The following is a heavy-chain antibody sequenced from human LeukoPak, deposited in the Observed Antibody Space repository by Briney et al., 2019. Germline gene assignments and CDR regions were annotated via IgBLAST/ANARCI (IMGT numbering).Heavy chain of an antibody. CDR2: ISGSGGST. V-gene: IGHV3-23*01. D-gene: IGHD3-22*01. CDR3: AKVSEHWLSVDY. Sequence: GGSLRLSCAASGFTFSSYAMSWVRQAPGKGLEWVSVISGSGGSTYYADSVKGRFTISRDNSKNTLYLQMNSLRAEDTAVYYCAKVSEHWLSVDYWGQGTLVTVSS. CDR1: GFTFSSYA. J-gene: IGHJ4*02.